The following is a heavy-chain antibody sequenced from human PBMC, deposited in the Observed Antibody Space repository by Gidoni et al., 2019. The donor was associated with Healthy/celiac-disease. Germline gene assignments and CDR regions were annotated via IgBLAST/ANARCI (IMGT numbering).Heavy chain of an antibody. CDR1: GFPFSSYS. CDR3: ARDRLAGYDFWSGISPVFDY. Sequence: EVQLVESGGGLVKPGGSLRLSCAASGFPFSSYSMNWVRQAPGKGLEWVSSISSSSSYIYYADSVKGRFTISRDNAKNSLYLQMNSLRAEDTAVYYCARDRLAGYDFWSGISPVFDYWGQGTLVTVSS. V-gene: IGHV3-21*01. CDR2: ISSSSSYI. D-gene: IGHD3-3*01. J-gene: IGHJ4*02.